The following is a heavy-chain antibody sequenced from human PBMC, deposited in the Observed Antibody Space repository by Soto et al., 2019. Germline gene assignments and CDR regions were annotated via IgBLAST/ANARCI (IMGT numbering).Heavy chain of an antibody. Sequence: QVQLQESGPGLVKPSQTLSLTCTVSGGSISSGGYYWSWIRQHPGKGLEWIGYIYYSGSTYYNPSLKSLVTISVYTSNNQFSLKLSSVTAADTAVVYYARWPQLEPRFDYWGQGTLVTVS. CDR2: IYYSGST. D-gene: IGHD1-1*01. CDR3: ARWPQLEPRFDY. V-gene: IGHV4-31*01. CDR1: GGSISSGGYY. J-gene: IGHJ4*02.